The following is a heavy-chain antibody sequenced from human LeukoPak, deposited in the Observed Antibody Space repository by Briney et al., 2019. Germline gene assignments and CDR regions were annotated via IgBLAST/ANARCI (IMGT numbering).Heavy chain of an antibody. CDR1: GGSISSYY. J-gene: IGHJ4*02. D-gene: IGHD5-12*01. V-gene: IGHV4-59*01. Sequence: PSETLSLTCTVSGGSISSYYWSWIRQPPGKGLEWIGYIYYSGSTNYNPSLKSRVTISVDTSKNQFSLKLSSVTAADTAVYYCARGPLDSGYTYFDYWGQGTLVSVAS. CDR2: IYYSGST. CDR3: ARGPLDSGYTYFDY.